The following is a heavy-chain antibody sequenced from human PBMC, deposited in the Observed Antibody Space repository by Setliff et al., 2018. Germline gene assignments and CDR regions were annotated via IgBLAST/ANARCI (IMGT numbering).Heavy chain of an antibody. CDR3: ARTCSGSGCYAGLES. D-gene: IGHD2-15*01. CDR2: IWDDGVKK. Sequence: GGSLRLSCAASGFTFSTYRMHWVRQAPGKGLEWVAVIWDDGVKKYHADSVKGRFTIYRDNSKNTLYLQMNGLRPEDTAVYYCARTCSGSGCYAGLESWGQGTPVTVSS. V-gene: IGHV3-33*08. J-gene: IGHJ4*02. CDR1: GFTFSTYR.